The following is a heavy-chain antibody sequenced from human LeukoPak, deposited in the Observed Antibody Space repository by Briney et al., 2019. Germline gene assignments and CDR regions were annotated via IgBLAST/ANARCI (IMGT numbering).Heavy chain of an antibody. Sequence: SETLSLTCSVAAASFTCHYWNSIRRPPGRGLEWIGYIYYSGTTDYNPSLKSRVTISLETSKNQFSLRMSSLTAADTSVYYCAKLIFGCVVTAILYWGQGTLVTVSS. J-gene: IGHJ4*02. V-gene: IGHV4-59*11. CDR1: AASFTCHY. D-gene: IGHD2-21*02. CDR2: IYYSGTT. CDR3: AKLIFGCVVTAILY.